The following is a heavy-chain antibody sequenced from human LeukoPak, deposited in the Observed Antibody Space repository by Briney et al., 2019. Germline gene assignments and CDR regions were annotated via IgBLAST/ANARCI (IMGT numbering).Heavy chain of an antibody. CDR1: GFTFSSYG. D-gene: IGHD4-17*01. V-gene: IGHV3-30*03. CDR3: ARDNSYGYYGMDV. J-gene: IGHJ6*02. CDR2: ISYDGSNK. Sequence: GGSLRLSCAASGFTFSSYGMHWVRQAPGKGLEWVAVISYDGSNKYYADSVKGRFTISRDNSKNTLYLQMNSLRAEDTAVYYCARDNSYGYYGMDVWGQGTTVTVSS.